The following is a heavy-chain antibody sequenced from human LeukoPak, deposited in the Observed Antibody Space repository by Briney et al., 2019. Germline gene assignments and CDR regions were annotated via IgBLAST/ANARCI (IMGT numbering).Heavy chain of an antibody. V-gene: IGHV3-23*01. Sequence: PGGSLRLSCAASGFTFSSYAMSWVRQAPGKGLEWVSAISGSGGSTYYADSVKGRFTISRDNSKNTLYLQMNSLRAEDTAVYYCAKTLARGYCSSTSCYYYYYYYGMDVWGQGTTVTVSS. D-gene: IGHD2-2*01. J-gene: IGHJ6*02. CDR3: AKTLARGYCSSTSCYYYYYYYGMDV. CDR1: GFTFSSYA. CDR2: ISGSGGST.